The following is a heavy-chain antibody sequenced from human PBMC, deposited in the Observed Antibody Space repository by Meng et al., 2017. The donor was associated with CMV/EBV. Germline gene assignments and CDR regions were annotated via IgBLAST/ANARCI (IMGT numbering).Heavy chain of an antibody. J-gene: IGHJ4*02. CDR1: ISSGGYY. D-gene: IGHD2-2*01. CDR3: AREGIVVVPASRYFDY. CDR2: IYYSGST. Sequence: ISSGGYYWSWIRQHPGKGLEWIGYIYYSGSTYYNPSLKSRVTRSVDTSKNQFSLKLSSVTAADTAVYYCAREGIVVVPASRYFDYWGQGTLVTVSS. V-gene: IGHV4-31*02.